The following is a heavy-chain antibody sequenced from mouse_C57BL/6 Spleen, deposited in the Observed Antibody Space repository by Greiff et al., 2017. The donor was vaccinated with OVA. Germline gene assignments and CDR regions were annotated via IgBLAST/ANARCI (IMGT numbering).Heavy chain of an antibody. Sequence: QVQLQQSGAELVRPGTSVKMSCKASGYTFTNYWIGWAKQRPGHGLEWIGDIYPGGGYTNYNEKFKGKATPTADKSSSTAYMQFSSLTSEDSAIYYCARFDDYDFDYWGQGTTLTVSS. J-gene: IGHJ2*01. V-gene: IGHV1-63*01. CDR1: GYTFTNYW. CDR3: ARFDDYDFDY. CDR2: IYPGGGYT. D-gene: IGHD2-4*01.